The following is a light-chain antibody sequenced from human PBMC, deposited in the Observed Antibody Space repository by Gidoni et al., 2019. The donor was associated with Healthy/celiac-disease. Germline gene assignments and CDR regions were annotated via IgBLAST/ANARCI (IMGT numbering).Light chain of an antibody. CDR2: DAS. V-gene: IGKV3-11*01. Sequence: EIVLTQSPATLSLSPGERATPSCRASQSVSSYLAWYQQKPGQAPRLLIYDASNRATGIPARFSGSGSGTDFTLTISSLEPEDFAVYYCQQRSNWGLTFGGGTKVEIK. CDR3: QQRSNWGLT. J-gene: IGKJ4*01. CDR1: QSVSSY.